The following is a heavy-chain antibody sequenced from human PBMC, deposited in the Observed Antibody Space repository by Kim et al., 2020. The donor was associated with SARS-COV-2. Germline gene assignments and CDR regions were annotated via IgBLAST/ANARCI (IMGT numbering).Heavy chain of an antibody. CDR3: ARHHYYYTSRNGYDS. J-gene: IGHJ4*02. CDR2: IHYSGST. CDR1: NDSISSSSSY. D-gene: IGHD3-10*01. Sequence: SETLSLTCTVSNDSISSSSSYWGWIRQPPGKGLEWIGSIHYSGSTYYNPALRSRVTIFVDTSSSHFSLMVTSLTAADTAVYYCARHHYYYTSRNGYDSWGQGTLVTVSS. V-gene: IGHV4-39*01.